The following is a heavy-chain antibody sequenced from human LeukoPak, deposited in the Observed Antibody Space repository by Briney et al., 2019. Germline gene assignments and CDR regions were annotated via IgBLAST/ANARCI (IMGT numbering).Heavy chain of an antibody. CDR2: TYYRSKWYN. V-gene: IGHV6-1*01. CDR1: GDSVSSNRAA. D-gene: IGHD6-19*01. J-gene: IGHJ5*02. CDR3: ARVIREEAVAGSDWFDP. Sequence: SQTLSLTCAISGDSVSSNRAAWNWIRQSPSRGLEWLGRTYYRSKWYNDYAESAKSRITINPDTTKNQFSLQLNSVTPEDTAVYYCARVIREEAVAGSDWFDPWGQGTLVTVSS.